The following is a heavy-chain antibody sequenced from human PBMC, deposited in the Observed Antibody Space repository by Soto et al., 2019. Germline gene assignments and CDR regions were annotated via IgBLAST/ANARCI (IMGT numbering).Heavy chain of an antibody. CDR3: ARGAPDGDYSDY. CDR1: GGSLSSGGYS. V-gene: IGHV4-30-2*01. D-gene: IGHD4-17*01. CDR2: IYHSGST. J-gene: IGHJ4*02. Sequence: SETLSLTCAVSGGSLSSGGYSWRWIRQPPGKGLEWIGYIYHSGSTYYNPSLKSRVTISVDRSKNQFSLKLSSVTAADTAVYYCARGAPDGDYSDYWGQGTLVTVSS.